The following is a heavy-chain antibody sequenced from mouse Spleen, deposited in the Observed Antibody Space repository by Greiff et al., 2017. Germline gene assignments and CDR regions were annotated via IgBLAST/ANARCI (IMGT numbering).Heavy chain of an antibody. D-gene: IGHD2-14*01. CDR1: GFTFSDYG. V-gene: IGHV5-17*01. CDR2: ISSGSSTI. Sequence: EVQRVESGGGLVKPGGSLKLSCAASGFTFSDYGMHWVRQAPEKGLEWVAYISSGSSTIYYADTVKGRFTIYRDNAKNTLFLQMTSLRSEDTAMYYCAVDRGYYFDYWGQGTTLTVSS. J-gene: IGHJ2*01. CDR3: AVDRGYYFDY.